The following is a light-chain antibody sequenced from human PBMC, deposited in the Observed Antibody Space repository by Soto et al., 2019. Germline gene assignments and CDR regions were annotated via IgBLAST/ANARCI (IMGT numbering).Light chain of an antibody. J-gene: IGKJ4*01. CDR2: AAS. Sequence: AIRMTQSPSSLSASTGDRVTITCRASQGISSYLAWYQQKPGKAPKLLTYAASTLQSGVPSRFSGSGSGTDFTLTISCLQSEDVATYYCQQYYSYPLTVGGGTKVEIK. CDR1: QGISSY. V-gene: IGKV1-8*01. CDR3: QQYYSYPLT.